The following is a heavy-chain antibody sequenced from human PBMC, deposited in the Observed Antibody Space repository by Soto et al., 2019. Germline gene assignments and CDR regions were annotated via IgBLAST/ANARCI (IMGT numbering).Heavy chain of an antibody. CDR3: SSNAVPPTAGDS. D-gene: IGHD4-4*01. V-gene: IGHV1-69*13. J-gene: IGHJ4*02. Sequence: AASVKVSCKTGSGTISTPSFIWVRQGPREGLEWMGGIIPIFTRTNFAQKFQGRVTFSADDSTRTPYMKLRTPTSEDTAIYYCSSNAVPPTAGDSWGQGTLVTVSS. CDR2: IIPIFTRT. CDR1: SGTISTPS.